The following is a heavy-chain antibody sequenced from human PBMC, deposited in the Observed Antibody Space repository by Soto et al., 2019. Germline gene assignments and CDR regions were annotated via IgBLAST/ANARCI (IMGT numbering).Heavy chain of an antibody. CDR2: INPNSGGT. V-gene: IGHV1-2*02. J-gene: IGHJ6*02. D-gene: IGHD5-18*01. Sequence: ASVKVSCKASGYTFTGYYMHWVRRAPGQGLEWMGWINPNSGGTNYAQKFQGRVTMTRDTSISTAYMELSRLRSDDTAVYYCARAEGYSYGPYYYYYGMDVWGQGTTVTVSS. CDR1: GYTFTGYY. CDR3: ARAEGYSYGPYYYYYGMDV.